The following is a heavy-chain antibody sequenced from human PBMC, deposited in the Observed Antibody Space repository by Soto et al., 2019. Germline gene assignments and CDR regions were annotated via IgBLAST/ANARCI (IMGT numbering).Heavy chain of an antibody. D-gene: IGHD3-10*01. CDR1: GFIFDIYS. J-gene: IGHJ6*02. CDR2: ISSSSSYI. V-gene: IGHV3-21*01. Sequence: EVQLVESGGGLVKPGGSLRLSCAASGFIFDIYSMTWVRLAPGKGLEWVSSISSSSSYIYYADSVKGRFTISRDNAENSLYLQMSSLRADDTAVYYCARDRGAASDIRYYYYGIDVWGQGTTVTVSS. CDR3: ARDRGAASDIRYYYYGIDV.